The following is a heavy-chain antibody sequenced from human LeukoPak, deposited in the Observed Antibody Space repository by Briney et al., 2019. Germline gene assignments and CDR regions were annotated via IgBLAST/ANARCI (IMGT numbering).Heavy chain of an antibody. J-gene: IGHJ5*02. CDR1: GGSISSYY. V-gene: IGHV4-4*07. CDR3: AREPRSYYDILTVLRNWFDP. CDR2: IYTSGST. Sequence: SETLSLTCTVSGGSISSYYWSWIRQPAGKGLEWIGRIYTSGSTNYNPSLKSRVTMSVDTSKNQFSLKLSSVTAADTAVYYCAREPRSYYDILTVLRNWFDPWGQGTLVTVSS. D-gene: IGHD3-9*01.